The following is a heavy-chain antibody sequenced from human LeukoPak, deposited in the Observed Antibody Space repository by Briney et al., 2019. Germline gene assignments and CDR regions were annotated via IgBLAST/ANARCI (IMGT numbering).Heavy chain of an antibody. CDR3: ARFWSGHYNLDY. Sequence: PGGSLRLSCAASGFTFSSYSMNWVRQAPGKGLEWVSSISSSSNYIYYADSVKGRFTISRDNAKNSLYLQMNSLRAEDTAVYYCARFWSGHYNLDYWGQGTPVTVSS. J-gene: IGHJ4*02. D-gene: IGHD3-3*01. V-gene: IGHV3-21*06. CDR2: ISSSSNYI. CDR1: GFTFSSYS.